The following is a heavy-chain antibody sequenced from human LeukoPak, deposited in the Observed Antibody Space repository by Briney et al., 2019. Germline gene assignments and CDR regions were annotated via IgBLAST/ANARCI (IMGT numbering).Heavy chain of an antibody. Sequence: GGTLRLSCAASGFSFSEYYMHWVRQGSGKGPVWVSRISNDGNRTDYAESVKGRFTISRDNAKSTLYLQMRSLSVEDTAVYFCLRAEDTNGQNWFDPWGQGALVTVSS. CDR3: LRAEDTNGQNWFDP. CDR2: ISNDGNRT. CDR1: GFSFSEYY. J-gene: IGHJ5*02. D-gene: IGHD2-8*01. V-gene: IGHV3-74*01.